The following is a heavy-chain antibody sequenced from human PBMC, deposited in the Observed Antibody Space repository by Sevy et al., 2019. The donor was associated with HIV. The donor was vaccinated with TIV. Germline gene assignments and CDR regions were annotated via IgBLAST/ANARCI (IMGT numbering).Heavy chain of an antibody. D-gene: IGHD6-19*01. CDR3: TTAGGSITVAGTPFDY. CDR2: VKSEVDGGTR. J-gene: IGHJ4*02. V-gene: IGHV3-15*01. Sequence: GGSLRLSCATSGFNFNNTWMSWVRQAPGKGLEWVGRVKSEVDGGTRDYAGPVRGRFTMSRDDSRSTLYLQMDTLTSEDTAVYYCTTAGGSITVAGTPFDYWGQGTQVTVSS. CDR1: GFNFNNTW.